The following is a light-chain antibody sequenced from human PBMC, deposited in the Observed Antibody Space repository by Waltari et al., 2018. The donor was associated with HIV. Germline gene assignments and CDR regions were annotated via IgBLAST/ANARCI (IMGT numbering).Light chain of an antibody. J-gene: IGLJ1*01. CDR2: DVN. CDR3: CSYAGTSTSYV. V-gene: IGLV2-23*02. CDR1: SSDVGGYNY. Sequence: QSALTQPASVSGSPGQSITISCTGTSSDVGGYNYVSWYQQHPGKAPKLMIYDVNKRPSGVSNRFSGSKSGSTASLTISGLQAEDEADYYCCSYAGTSTSYVFGTGTKVTVV.